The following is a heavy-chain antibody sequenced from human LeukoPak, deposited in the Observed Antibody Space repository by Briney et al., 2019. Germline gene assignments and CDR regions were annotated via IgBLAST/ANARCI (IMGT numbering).Heavy chain of an antibody. J-gene: IGHJ4*02. CDR3: ARDFWGTSVGATGSQDY. D-gene: IGHD1-26*01. CDR1: GGTFSSYA. Sequence: GASVKVSCKASGGTFSSYAISWARQAPGQGLEWMGGIIPIFGTANYAQKFQGRVTITADESTSTAYMELSSLRSEDTAVYYCARDFWGTSVGATGSQDYWGQGTLVTVSS. V-gene: IGHV1-69*01. CDR2: IIPIFGTA.